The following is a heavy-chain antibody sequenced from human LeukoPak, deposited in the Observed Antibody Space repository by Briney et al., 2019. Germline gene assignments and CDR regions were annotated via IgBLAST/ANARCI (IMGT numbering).Heavy chain of an antibody. J-gene: IGHJ6*02. V-gene: IGHV3-53*01. D-gene: IGHD3-10*01. CDR2: IYSGGST. CDR3: ARENNFGSGMDV. CDR1: GFTVSSNS. Sequence: GGTLRLSCAASGFTVSSNSMNWVRQAAGNGLQWVSVIYSGGSTYYADSVKGRFTISRDNSKNTLYLQMNSLRAEDTAVYYCARENNFGSGMDVWGQGTTVTVSS.